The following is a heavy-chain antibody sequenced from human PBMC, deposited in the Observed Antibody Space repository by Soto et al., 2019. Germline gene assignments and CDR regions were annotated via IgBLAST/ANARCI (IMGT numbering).Heavy chain of an antibody. J-gene: IGHJ4*02. CDR2: INHSGST. CDR3: ARGKTIFAVVTTSSDD. D-gene: IGHD3-3*01. CDR1: GGSFSGYY. V-gene: IGHV4-34*01. Sequence: QVQLQQWGAGLLKPSETLSLTCAVYGGSFSGYYWSGIRQPPGKGLEWLGEINHSGSTNHNPSLTSRVTIPVDTSKNQFSLKLSSVTAADTAVYYCARGKTIFAVVTTSSDDWCQGTLFTVSS.